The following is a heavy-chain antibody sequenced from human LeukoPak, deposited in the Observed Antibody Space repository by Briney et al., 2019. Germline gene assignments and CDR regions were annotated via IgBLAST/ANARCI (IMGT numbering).Heavy chain of an antibody. CDR3: AREREGGSSGWYRGSGIWFDP. V-gene: IGHV1-2*02. J-gene: IGHJ5*02. CDR1: GYTFTGYY. Sequence: ASVKVSCKASGYTFTGYYMHWVRQAPGQGLEWMGWINPNSGGTNYAQKFQGRVTMTRDTSISTAYMELSRLRSDDTAVYYCAREREGGSSGWYRGSGIWFDPWGQGTLVTDSS. CDR2: INPNSGGT. D-gene: IGHD6-19*01.